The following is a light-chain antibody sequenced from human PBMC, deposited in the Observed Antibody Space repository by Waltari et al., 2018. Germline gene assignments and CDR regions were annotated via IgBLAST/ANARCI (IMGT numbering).Light chain of an antibody. CDR3: HSRDSSGDVV. CDR1: SLRTYY. CDR2: GKN. J-gene: IGLJ2*01. Sequence: SSELTQDPAVSVALGQTVRITCQGDSLRTYYVSWFQPKPGQAPALVIYGKNNRPSGIPDRFSASTSGSTSSLTIIGAQAEDEADYYCHSRDSSGDVVIGGWTKLTVV. V-gene: IGLV3-19*01.